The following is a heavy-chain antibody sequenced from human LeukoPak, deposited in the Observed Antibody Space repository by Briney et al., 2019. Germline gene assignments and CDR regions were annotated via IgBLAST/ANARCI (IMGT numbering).Heavy chain of an antibody. Sequence: SETLSLTCTVSGDSISSYYWSWVRQPPGKGLEWIGYIYYSGSTNYNPSLKSRVTISVDTSKNQFSLKLSSVTAADTAVYYCARGRPGSYYNSDYWGQGTLVTVSS. V-gene: IGHV4-59*01. J-gene: IGHJ4*02. CDR2: IYYSGST. D-gene: IGHD3-10*01. CDR3: ARGRPGSYYNSDY. CDR1: GDSISSYY.